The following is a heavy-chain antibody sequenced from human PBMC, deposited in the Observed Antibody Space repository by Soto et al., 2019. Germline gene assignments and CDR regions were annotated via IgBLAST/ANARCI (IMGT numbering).Heavy chain of an antibody. J-gene: IGHJ6*02. CDR2: ISYDGSNK. Sequence: QVQLVESGGGVVQPGRSLRLSCAASGFTFSSYAMHWVRQAPGKGLEWVAVISYDGSNKYYADSVKGRFTISRDKSKNTLYLQMNSLRAEDTAVYYCARELRVAEQSYCMDVWGQGTTVTVSS. V-gene: IGHV3-30-3*01. D-gene: IGHD2-15*01. CDR1: GFTFSSYA. CDR3: ARELRVAEQSYCMDV.